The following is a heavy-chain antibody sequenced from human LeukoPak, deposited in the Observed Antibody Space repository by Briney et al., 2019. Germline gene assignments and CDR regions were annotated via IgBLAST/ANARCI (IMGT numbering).Heavy chain of an antibody. CDR3: ARDRSSSPTGIDY. D-gene: IGHD6-6*01. CDR2: IYYSGST. CDR1: GGSISSYY. Sequence: TSETLSLTCTVSGGSISSYYWSWIRQPPGKGLEWIGYIYYSGSTNYNPSPKSRVTISVDTSKNQFSLKLSSVTAADTAMYYCARDRSSSPTGIDYWGQGTLVTVSS. V-gene: IGHV4-59*01. J-gene: IGHJ4*02.